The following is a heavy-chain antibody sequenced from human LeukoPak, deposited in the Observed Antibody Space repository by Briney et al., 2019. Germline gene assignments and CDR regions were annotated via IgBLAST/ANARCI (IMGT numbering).Heavy chain of an antibody. V-gene: IGHV4-59*12. D-gene: IGHD6-13*01. CDR1: GGSISSYY. J-gene: IGHJ4*02. CDR2: IYYSGST. CDR3: ARGSGGPRYSSRAGY. Sequence: PSETLSLTCTVSGGSISSYYWSWIRQPPEKGLEWIGYIYYSGSTNYNPSLKSRVTISVDTSKNQFSLKLSSVTAADTAVYYCARGSGGPRYSSRAGYWGQGTLVTVSS.